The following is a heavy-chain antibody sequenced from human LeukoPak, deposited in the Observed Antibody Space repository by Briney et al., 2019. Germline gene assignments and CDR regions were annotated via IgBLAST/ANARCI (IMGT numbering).Heavy chain of an antibody. Sequence: GGSLRLSCAASGFTFDDYVMHWVRQAPGKGLEWVSGISWNSGSIGYADSVKGRFTISRDNAKNSLYLQMNSLRAEDTAVYYCARAPKQWFAKGAEGEYFQHWGQGTLVTVSS. CDR3: ARAPKQWFAKGAEGEYFQH. CDR1: GFTFDDYV. V-gene: IGHV3-9*01. J-gene: IGHJ1*01. D-gene: IGHD6-19*01. CDR2: ISWNSGSI.